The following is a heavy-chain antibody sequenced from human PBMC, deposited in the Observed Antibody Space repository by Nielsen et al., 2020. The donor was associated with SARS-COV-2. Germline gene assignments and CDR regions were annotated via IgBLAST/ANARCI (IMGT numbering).Heavy chain of an antibody. J-gene: IGHJ4*02. V-gene: IGHV3-7*01. CDR3: ARASDFWSGYYVDY. Sequence: GESLKISCAASGFTFSSYWMSWVRQAPGKGPEWVANIKQDGSEKYYVDSVKGRFTISRDNAKNSLYLQMNSLRAEDTAVYYCARASDFWSGYYVDYWGQGTLVTVSS. CDR1: GFTFSSYW. D-gene: IGHD3-3*01. CDR2: IKQDGSEK.